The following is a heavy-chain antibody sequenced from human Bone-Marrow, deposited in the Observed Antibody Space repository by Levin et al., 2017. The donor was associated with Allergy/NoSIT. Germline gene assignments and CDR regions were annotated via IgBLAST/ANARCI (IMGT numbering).Heavy chain of an antibody. Sequence: PGGSLRLSCAASGFIFSDYYMSWIRQAPGKGLEWVSVISGDSSYTDYADSVQGRFTISRANAKNSLYLQMNSLRPEDTAVYYCARTDMLTGFHWGQGALVTVSS. CDR1: GFIFSDYY. V-gene: IGHV3-11*03. D-gene: IGHD3-9*01. CDR2: ISGDSSYT. J-gene: IGHJ4*02. CDR3: ARTDMLTGFH.